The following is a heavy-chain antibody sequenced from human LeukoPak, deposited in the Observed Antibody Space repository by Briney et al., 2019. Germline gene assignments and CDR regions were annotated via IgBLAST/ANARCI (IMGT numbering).Heavy chain of an antibody. V-gene: IGHV4-4*02. Sequence: SETLSLTCGVSGVSISSSEWWIWVRQPPGQGLEWIGEIHRDGRTRYNPSLKSRVTMSIDYSKNQFSLKVNSVTAADTAFYYCARLGGYYDPPGYWGQGTLVTVSS. CDR3: ARLGGYYDPPGY. J-gene: IGHJ4*02. CDR1: GVSISSSEW. D-gene: IGHD3-10*01. CDR2: IHRDGRT.